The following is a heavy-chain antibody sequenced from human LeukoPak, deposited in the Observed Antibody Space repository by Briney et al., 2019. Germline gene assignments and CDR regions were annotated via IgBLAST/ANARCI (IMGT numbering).Heavy chain of an antibody. D-gene: IGHD2-21*02. Sequence: SETLSLTCTVSGGSISSGGYYWSWIRQHPGKGLEWIGYIYYSGSTYYPPSLKSRVTISVDTSKNQFSLKLSSVTAADTAVYYCARAVVTASDAFDIWGQGTMVTVSS. CDR1: GGSISSGGYY. CDR3: ARAVVTASDAFDI. CDR2: IYYSGST. J-gene: IGHJ3*02. V-gene: IGHV4-31*03.